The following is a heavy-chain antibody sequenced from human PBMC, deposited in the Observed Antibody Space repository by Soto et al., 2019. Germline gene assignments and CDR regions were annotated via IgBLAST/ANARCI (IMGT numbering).Heavy chain of an antibody. CDR3: ARDSYDSSGYQELYDY. Sequence: PGGSLRLSCAASGFTFSSYGMHWVRQAPGKGLEWVAVIWYDGSNKYYADSVKGRFTISRDNSKNTLYLQMNSLRAEDTAVYYCARDSYDSSGYQELYDYWGQGTLVTVSS. CDR2: IWYDGSNK. CDR1: GFTFSSYG. J-gene: IGHJ4*02. D-gene: IGHD3-22*01. V-gene: IGHV3-33*01.